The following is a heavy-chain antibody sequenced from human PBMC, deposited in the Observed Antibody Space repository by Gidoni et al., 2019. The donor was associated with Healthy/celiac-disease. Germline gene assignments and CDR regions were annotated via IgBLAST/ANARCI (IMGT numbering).Heavy chain of an antibody. V-gene: IGHV3-33*01. Sequence: QVQLVESGGGVVQPGRSLRLSCAASGFTFSSYGMHWVRQAPGKGLEWVAVIWYDGSKKYYADSVKGRFTISRDNSKNTLYLQMNSLRAEDTAVYYCARDDLAEQVGVFDICGQGTMVTVSS. J-gene: IGHJ3*02. CDR1: GFTFSSYG. CDR3: ARDDLAEQVGVFDI. CDR2: IWYDGSKK. D-gene: IGHD1-26*01.